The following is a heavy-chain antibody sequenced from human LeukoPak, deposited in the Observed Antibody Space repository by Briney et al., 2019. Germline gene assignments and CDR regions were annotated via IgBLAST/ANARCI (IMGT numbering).Heavy chain of an antibody. V-gene: IGHV1-24*01. CDR3: ATVDGSY. J-gene: IGHJ4*02. CDR1: GYTFTNYY. D-gene: IGHD2-15*01. CDR2: FDPEDGET. Sequence: GASVKVSCKASGYTFTNYYMHWVRQAPGQGLEWMGGFDPEDGETIYAQKFQDRVTMTEDTSSDTAYMELSSLRSEDTAVYYCATVDGSYWGQGTLVTVSS.